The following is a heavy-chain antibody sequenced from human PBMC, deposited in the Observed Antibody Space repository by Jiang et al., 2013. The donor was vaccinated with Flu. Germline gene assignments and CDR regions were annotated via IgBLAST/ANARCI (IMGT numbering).Heavy chain of an antibody. CDR2: ISYDGSNK. CDR1: GFTFSSYG. CDR3: AKLRSGSYWGEEAFDI. Sequence: QLLESGGGVVQPGRSLRLSCAASGFTFSSYGMHWVRQAPGKGLEWVAVISYDGSNKYYADSVKGRFTISRDNSKNTLYLQMNSLRAEDTAVYYCAKLRSGSYWGEEAFDIWGQGTMVTVSS. J-gene: IGHJ3*02. V-gene: IGHV3-30*18. D-gene: IGHD1-26*01.